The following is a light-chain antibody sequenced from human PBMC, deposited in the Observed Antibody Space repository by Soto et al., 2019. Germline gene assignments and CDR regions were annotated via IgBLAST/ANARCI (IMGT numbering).Light chain of an antibody. Sequence: QSVLTQPASVSGSPGQSITISCTGTSNDIGPYNYVSWYQQHPGKAPRLLIYDVTNRPSGVSDRFSGSKSGRMASLTISGLQAEDEADYYCSSYTSIIAVVFGGGTKVTVL. CDR3: SSYTSIIAVV. J-gene: IGLJ2*01. CDR2: DVT. V-gene: IGLV2-14*03. CDR1: SNDIGPYNY.